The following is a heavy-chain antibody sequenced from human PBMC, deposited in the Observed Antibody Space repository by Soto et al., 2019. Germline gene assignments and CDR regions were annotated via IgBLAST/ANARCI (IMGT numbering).Heavy chain of an antibody. D-gene: IGHD2-2*01. V-gene: IGHV4-59*11. Sequence: KPSYTLSLTCTVAGGSMSSHYWTWLRQSPGKGLEWIGYISYSGSTYYNPSLKSRVSISADTSKNQFSLRMNSMIAADTAVYYCERADPAASVGYWGQGTLVTASS. CDR3: ERADPAASVGY. CDR1: GGSMSSHY. J-gene: IGHJ4*02. CDR2: ISYSGST.